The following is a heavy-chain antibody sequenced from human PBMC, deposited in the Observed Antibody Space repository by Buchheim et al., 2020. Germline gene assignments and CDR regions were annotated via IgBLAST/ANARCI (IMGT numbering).Heavy chain of an antibody. Sequence: QVQLVESGGGVVQPGRSLRLSCAASGFTFSSYAMHWVRQAPGKGLEWVAVISYDGSNKYYADSVKGRFTISRDNSKHKLYLQMNSLRAEDTAVYYCARGLLQWELSYWGQGTL. V-gene: IGHV3-30-3*01. CDR3: ARGLLQWELSY. D-gene: IGHD1-26*01. CDR2: ISYDGSNK. CDR1: GFTFSSYA. J-gene: IGHJ4*02.